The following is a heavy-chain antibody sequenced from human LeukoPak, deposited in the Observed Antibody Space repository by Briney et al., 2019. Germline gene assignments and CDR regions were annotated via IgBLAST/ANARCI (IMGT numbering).Heavy chain of an antibody. CDR3: ARAPGYQFLTN. CDR2: IRSDGGNK. V-gene: IGHV3-30*02. CDR1: GFTFSNYG. J-gene: IGHJ4*02. Sequence: GGSLRLSCAASGFTFSNYGMHWVRQAPGKGLEWVAFIRSDGGNKYYADSVKGRFTISRDNAKNSLYLQMNNLRAEDTAIYYCARAPGYQFLTNWGQGTLVTVSS. D-gene: IGHD6-13*01.